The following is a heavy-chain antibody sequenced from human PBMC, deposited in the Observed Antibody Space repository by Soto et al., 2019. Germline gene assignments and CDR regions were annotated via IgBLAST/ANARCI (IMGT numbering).Heavy chain of an antibody. CDR1: GGSISSSSYY. Sequence: SETLSLTCTVSGGSISSSSYYWGWIRQPPGKGLEWIGSIYYSGSTYYNPSLKSRVTISVDTSKDQFSLKLSSVTAADTAVYYCARHSRIAVAGYYYGMDVWGQGTTVTVSS. CDR2: IYYSGST. D-gene: IGHD6-19*01. CDR3: ARHSRIAVAGYYYGMDV. J-gene: IGHJ6*02. V-gene: IGHV4-39*01.